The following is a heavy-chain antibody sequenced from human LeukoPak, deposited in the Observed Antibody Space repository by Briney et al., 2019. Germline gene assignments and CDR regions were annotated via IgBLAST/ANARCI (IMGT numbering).Heavy chain of an antibody. Sequence: SETLSLTCTVSGGSISTYYWSWIRQRAGKGLEWIGRVYRSGSANHNPSLKSRVAMSVDTSKNQFSLKLSSVTAADTAVYYCARARDIGDFWSGYLGYWGQGTLVTVSS. CDR3: ARARDIGDFWSGYLGY. CDR1: GGSISTYY. J-gene: IGHJ4*02. CDR2: VYRSGSA. D-gene: IGHD3-3*01. V-gene: IGHV4-4*07.